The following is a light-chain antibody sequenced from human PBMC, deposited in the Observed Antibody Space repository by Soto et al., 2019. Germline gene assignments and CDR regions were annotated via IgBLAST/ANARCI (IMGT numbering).Light chain of an antibody. J-gene: IGLJ2*01. CDR3: YSAPDNNLRV. CDR2: KDS. CDR1: VLARKY. Sequence: SYELTQPSSVSVSPGQTARITCSGDVLARKYARWFQQRPGQAPVLLIYKDSKRPSGIPERFSGSSSGTTVTLTISGAQVEDDADYYCYSAPDNNLRVFGGGTKLTVL. V-gene: IGLV3-27*01.